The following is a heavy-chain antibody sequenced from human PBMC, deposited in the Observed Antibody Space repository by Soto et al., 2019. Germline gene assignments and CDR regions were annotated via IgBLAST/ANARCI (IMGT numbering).Heavy chain of an antibody. Sequence: PVGSLRLSCAASVFNFRTYTMNWVRQAPGKGLEWLSSISESNDYIYYAGSVKGRFTISRDDAKDSLFLQMNSLRAEDTAVYYCARGGVKNNYYYGMDVWGQGTTVTVSS. CDR2: ISESNDYI. CDR1: VFNFRTYT. V-gene: IGHV3-21*01. CDR3: ARGGVKNNYYYGMDV. J-gene: IGHJ6*01.